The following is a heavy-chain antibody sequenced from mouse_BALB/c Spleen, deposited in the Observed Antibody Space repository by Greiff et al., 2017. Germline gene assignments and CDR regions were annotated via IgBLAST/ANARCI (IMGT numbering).Heavy chain of an antibody. CDR3: ARTSAKYGNYEGAY. V-gene: IGHV3-1*02. J-gene: IGHJ3*01. Sequence: DVKLVESGPDLVKPSQSLSLTCTVTGYSITSGYSWHWIRQFPGNKLEWMGYIHYSGSTNYNPSLKSRISITRDTSKNQFFLQLNSVTTEDTATYYCARTSAKYGNYEGAYWGQGTLVTVSA. CDR1: GYSITSGYS. CDR2: IHYSGST. D-gene: IGHD2-10*02.